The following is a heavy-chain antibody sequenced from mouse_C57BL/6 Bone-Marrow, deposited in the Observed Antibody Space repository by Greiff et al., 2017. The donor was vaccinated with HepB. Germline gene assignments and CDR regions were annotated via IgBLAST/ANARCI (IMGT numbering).Heavy chain of an antibody. CDR2: ISSGSSTI. D-gene: IGHD1-1*01. V-gene: IGHV5-17*01. CDR3: AREEGTVVSYWYFDV. CDR1: GFTFSDYG. Sequence: EVKLVESGGGLVKPGGSLKLSCAASGFTFSDYGMHWVRQAPEQGLEWVAYISSGSSTIYYADTVKGRFTISRDNAKNTLFLQMTSLRSEDTAMYYCAREEGTVVSYWYFDVWGTGTTVTVSS. J-gene: IGHJ1*03.